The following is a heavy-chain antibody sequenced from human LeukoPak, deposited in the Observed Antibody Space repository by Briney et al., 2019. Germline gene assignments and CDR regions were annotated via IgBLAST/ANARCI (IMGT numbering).Heavy chain of an antibody. Sequence: PGGSLRLSCAASGFDFGAYEMNWVRQAPGKGLEWVAYFAGSDTTKYYADSVRGRFTISRDNAKKSLYLQMNSLRAEDTALYYCTTLGYHLDSWGQGTLLTVSS. D-gene: IGHD3-22*01. J-gene: IGHJ4*02. CDR3: TTLGYHLDS. CDR2: FAGSDTTK. V-gene: IGHV3-48*03. CDR1: GFDFGAYE.